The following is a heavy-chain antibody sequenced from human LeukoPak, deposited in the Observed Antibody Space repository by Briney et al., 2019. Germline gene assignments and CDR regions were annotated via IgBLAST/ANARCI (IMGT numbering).Heavy chain of an antibody. CDR3: SIMITFGGVIGTDY. Sequence: PSETLSLTCTVSGGSISSSSYYWGWIRQPPGKGLDWIGSIYYSGSTYYNPSLKSRVTISVDTSKNQFSLKLSSVTAADTAVYYCSIMITFGGVIGTDYWGQGTLVTVSS. J-gene: IGHJ4*02. CDR1: GGSISSSSYY. CDR2: IYYSGST. V-gene: IGHV4-39*01. D-gene: IGHD3-16*02.